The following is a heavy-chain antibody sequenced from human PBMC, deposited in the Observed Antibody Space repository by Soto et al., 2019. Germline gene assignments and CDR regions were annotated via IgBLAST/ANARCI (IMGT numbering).Heavy chain of an antibody. D-gene: IGHD6-6*01. CDR3: ARGAFGSSDAFDI. J-gene: IGHJ3*02. CDR2: IYYSGST. Sequence: SETLSLTCTVSGGSISSYYWSWIRQPPGKGLEWIGYIYYSGSTNYNPSLKSRVTISVDTSKNQFSLKLSSVTAADTAVYYCARGAFGSSDAFDIWGQGTMVTVSS. CDR1: GGSISSYY. V-gene: IGHV4-59*01.